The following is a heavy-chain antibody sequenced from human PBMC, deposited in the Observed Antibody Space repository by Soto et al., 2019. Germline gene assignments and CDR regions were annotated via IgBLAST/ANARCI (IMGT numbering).Heavy chain of an antibody. CDR2: ISGSGGST. Sequence: GGSLRLSCAASGFTFSSYAMSWVRQAPGKGLEWVSAISGSGGSTYYADSVKGRFTISRDNSKNTLYLQMNSLRAEDTAVYYCAKSGDMITFYYYGMDVWGQGTTVTVSS. CDR1: GFTFSSYA. CDR3: AKSGDMITFYYYGMDV. D-gene: IGHD3-16*01. V-gene: IGHV3-23*01. J-gene: IGHJ6*02.